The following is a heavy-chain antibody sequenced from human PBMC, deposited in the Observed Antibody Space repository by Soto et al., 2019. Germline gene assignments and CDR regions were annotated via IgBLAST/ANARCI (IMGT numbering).Heavy chain of an antibody. Sequence: GGALLLSWASSVFTFGFYSMRWVRQAPGKGLELASRINAGGRNRYYADSVDGRFTISIDNGKNSVYREMNSLRAEDTALLYCRKVPTQQSWHDGLDSWGKGTMVTVSS. J-gene: IGHJ4*02. CDR3: RKVPTQQSWHDGLDS. D-gene: IGHD1-1*01. CDR1: VFTFGFYS. CDR2: INAGGRNR. V-gene: IGHV3-43*01.